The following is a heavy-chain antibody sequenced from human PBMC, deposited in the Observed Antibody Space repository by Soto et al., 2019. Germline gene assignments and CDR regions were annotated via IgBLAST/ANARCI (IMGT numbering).Heavy chain of an antibody. D-gene: IGHD6-13*01. CDR3: ARDQGSYSSSWYEFDP. CDR2: ISAYNGNT. J-gene: IGHJ5*02. Sequence: ASVKVSCKASGYTFTSYGISWVRQAPGQGLEWVGWISAYNGNTNYAQKLQGRVTMTTDTSTSTAYMELRSLRSDDTAVYYCARDQGSYSSSWYEFDPWGQGTLVTVSS. V-gene: IGHV1-18*01. CDR1: GYTFTSYG.